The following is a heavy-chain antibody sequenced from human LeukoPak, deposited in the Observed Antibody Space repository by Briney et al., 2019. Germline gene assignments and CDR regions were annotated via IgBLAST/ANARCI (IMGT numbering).Heavy chain of an antibody. Sequence: SQTLSLTCAISGDSVSSNSAAWNWIRQSPSRGLEWLGRTYCRSKWYNDYAVSVKSRITINPDTSKNQFSLQLNPVTPEDTAVYYCARERMLGYSGYGHFDYWGQGTLVTVSS. J-gene: IGHJ4*02. CDR3: ARERMLGYSGYGHFDY. CDR2: TYCRSKWYN. V-gene: IGHV6-1*01. D-gene: IGHD5-12*01. CDR1: GDSVSSNSAA.